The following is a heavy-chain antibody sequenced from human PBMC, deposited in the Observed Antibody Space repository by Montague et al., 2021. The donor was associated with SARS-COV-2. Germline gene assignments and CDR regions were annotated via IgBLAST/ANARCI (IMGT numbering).Heavy chain of an antibody. V-gene: IGHV4-34*01. CDR2: INDRGST. Sequence: SETLSLTCAVYGGSFSGYYWTWIRQPPGKGLEWVGEINDRGSTNYNPSFESRLTTSVDTSKNQFSLRLKSVSAADTAVYYCARGQVTIFGMLIMLPAAGAVDVGAKGQRSPSLQ. CDR1: GGSFSGYY. J-gene: IGHJ3*01. CDR3: ARGQVTIFGMLIMLPAAGAVDV. D-gene: IGHD3-3*01.